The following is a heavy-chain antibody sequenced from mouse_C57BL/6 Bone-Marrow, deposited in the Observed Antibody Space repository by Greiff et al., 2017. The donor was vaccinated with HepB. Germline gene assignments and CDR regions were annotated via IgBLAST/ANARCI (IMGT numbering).Heavy chain of an antibody. J-gene: IGHJ1*03. CDR1: GYTFTDYY. V-gene: IGHV1-26*01. CDR2: INPNNGGT. CDR3: ARAYGSRDWYFDV. Sequence: EVQLQQSGPELVKPGASVKISCKASGYTFTDYYMNWVKQSHGKSLEWIGDINPNNGGTSYNQKFKGKATLTVDKSSSTAYMELRSLTSEDSAVYYCARAYGSRDWYFDVWGTGTTVTVSS. D-gene: IGHD1-1*01.